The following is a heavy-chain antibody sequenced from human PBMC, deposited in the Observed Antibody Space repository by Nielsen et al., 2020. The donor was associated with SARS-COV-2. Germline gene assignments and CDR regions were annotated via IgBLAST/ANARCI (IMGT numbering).Heavy chain of an antibody. J-gene: IGHJ4*02. CDR3: ARDLSPYSSGRLY. D-gene: IGHD3-22*01. Sequence: RGSLRLSCAASGFTVSSNYMSWVRQAPGKGLEWVSVIYSGGSTYYADSVKGRFTISRDNSKNTLYLQMNSLRAEDTAVYYCARDLSPYSSGRLYWGQGTLVTVSS. V-gene: IGHV3-53*01. CDR2: IYSGGST. CDR1: GFTVSSNY.